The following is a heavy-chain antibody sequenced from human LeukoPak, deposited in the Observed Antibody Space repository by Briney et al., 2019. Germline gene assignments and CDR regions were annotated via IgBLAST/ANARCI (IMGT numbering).Heavy chain of an antibody. CDR3: ARVGREVTTGYFDD. CDR1: GFSFSTYE. J-gene: IGHJ4*02. D-gene: IGHD2-21*02. CDR2: ISTSGSSV. V-gene: IGHV3-48*03. Sequence: PGGSLRLSCVASGFSFSTYEMNWVRQAPGKGLGWVAYISTSGSSVYYADSLKGRFTVSRDNAKSSLFLQVDSLTVADTAVYYCARVGREVTTGYFDDWGQGTLVAVSS.